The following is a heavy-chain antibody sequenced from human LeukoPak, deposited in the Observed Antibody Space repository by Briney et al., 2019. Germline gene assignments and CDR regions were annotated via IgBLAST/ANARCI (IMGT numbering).Heavy chain of an antibody. CDR1: GLTFVSYG. CDR3: ARRFCSSVSCYDDDAFDV. Sequence: GASVKVSCKASGLTFVSYGISWVRQAPGQGLEWMGWSSGYNGKINYAQKFQGRVTMTTDTSTSTAYLELRSLTSEDTAVYYCARRFCSSVSCYDDDAFDVWGQGTLVTVSS. V-gene: IGHV1-18*01. CDR2: SSGYNGKI. J-gene: IGHJ3*01. D-gene: IGHD2-2*01.